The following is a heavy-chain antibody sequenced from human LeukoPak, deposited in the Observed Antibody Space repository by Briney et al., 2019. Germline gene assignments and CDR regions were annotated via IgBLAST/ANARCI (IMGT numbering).Heavy chain of an antibody. CDR3: ARGGGPFYFDYVWGSYRPFDY. Sequence: PSETLSLTCTVSGGSISNYYWSWIRQPPGKGLEWIGYIYYSGSTNYNPSLKSRVTISVDTSKKQFSRRLSSVTAADTAVYYCARGGGPFYFDYVWGSYRPFDYWGQGTLVTVSS. CDR2: IYYSGST. D-gene: IGHD3-16*02. J-gene: IGHJ4*02. CDR1: GGSISNYY. V-gene: IGHV4-59*01.